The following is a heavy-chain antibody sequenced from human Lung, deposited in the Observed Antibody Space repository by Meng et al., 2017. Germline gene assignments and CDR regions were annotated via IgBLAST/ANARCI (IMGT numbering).Heavy chain of an antibody. CDR2: INRDGTKP. D-gene: IGHD1-1*01. V-gene: IGHV3-74*01. CDR3: TNDRLNH. CDR1: GFTFTDHW. J-gene: IGHJ1*01. Sequence: VQLVEAGGCLVPPGGSLRLSCAASGFTFTDHWMHWVRQGPGKGLVWVSRINRDGTKPTYADSVKGRFTISRDNAKNTLYLQMNNLRAEDTAFYYCTNDRLNHWGQGALVTVSS.